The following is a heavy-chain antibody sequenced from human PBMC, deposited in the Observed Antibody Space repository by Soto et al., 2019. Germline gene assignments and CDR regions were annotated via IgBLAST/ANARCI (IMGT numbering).Heavy chain of an antibody. V-gene: IGHV3-64D*08. CDR3: VKERGYSYGRPFDY. D-gene: IGHD5-18*01. J-gene: IGHJ4*02. CDR1: GFTFSSYA. Sequence: PGGSLRLSCSASGFTFSSYAMHWVRQAPGKGLEYVSVISTKGDSTYYADSVKGRFTISRDNSKNTLYLQMSSLRAEDTAVYYCVKERGYSYGRPFDYWGQGALVTVSS. CDR2: ISTKGDST.